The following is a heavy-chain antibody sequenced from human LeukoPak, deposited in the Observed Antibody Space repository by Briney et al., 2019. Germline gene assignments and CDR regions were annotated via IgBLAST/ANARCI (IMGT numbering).Heavy chain of an antibody. CDR1: GFTFSTYG. CDR2: ILFDGNNK. J-gene: IGHJ4*02. CDR3: AKDAEHSSGWYPGN. Sequence: GGSLRLSCAASGFTFSTYGMHWVRQAPGKGLEWVAVILFDGNNKYYADSVRGRFTISRDNSKNTLYLQMNSLRDEDTAVYYCAKDAEHSSGWYPGNWGQGTLVIVTS. V-gene: IGHV3-30*18. D-gene: IGHD6-13*01.